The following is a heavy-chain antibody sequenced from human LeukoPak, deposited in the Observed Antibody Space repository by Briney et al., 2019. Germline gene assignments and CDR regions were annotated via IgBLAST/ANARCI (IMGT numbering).Heavy chain of an antibody. J-gene: IGHJ3*02. CDR2: ITFSGDTA. CDR1: GFNFNNYH. V-gene: IGHV3-23*01. CDR3: AKKSQSRGRGAFDI. D-gene: IGHD3-10*01. Sequence: GGSLRLSCAASGFNFNNYHMTWVRQAPGEGLEWVSLITFSGDTAYYADSVKGRFTISRDNSKDTLYLQMNSLRAEDTAIYYCAKKSQSRGRGAFDIWGQGTMVTVSS.